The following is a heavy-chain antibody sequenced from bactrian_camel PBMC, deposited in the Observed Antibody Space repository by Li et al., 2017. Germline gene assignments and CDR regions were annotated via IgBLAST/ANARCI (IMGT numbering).Heavy chain of an antibody. J-gene: IGHJ4*01. D-gene: IGHD3*01. V-gene: IGHV3-3*01. CDR2: VYPATNSI. Sequence: HVQLVESGGGAVQAGGTVTLTCTVSGRSDCVGWFRQAPGKEREGLAHVYPATNSIFHADSVRGRFTIFQDITKNSVFLQMTSLEPEDTAMYYCVAMAAREGYKASRGLCDTDGFSFQGRGTQVTVS. CDR1: GRSDC.